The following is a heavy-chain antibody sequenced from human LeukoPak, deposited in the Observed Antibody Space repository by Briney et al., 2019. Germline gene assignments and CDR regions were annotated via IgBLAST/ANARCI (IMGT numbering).Heavy chain of an antibody. D-gene: IGHD3-10*01. CDR2: INHSGST. J-gene: IGHJ3*02. V-gene: IGHV4-34*01. CDR1: GGSISSYY. CDR3: ARPWAGHDAFDI. Sequence: SETLSLTCTVSGGSISSYYWSWIRQPPGKGLEWIGEINHSGSTNYNPSLKSRVTISVDTSKNQLSLKLTSVTAADTAVYYCARPWAGHDAFDIWGQGTMVTVSS.